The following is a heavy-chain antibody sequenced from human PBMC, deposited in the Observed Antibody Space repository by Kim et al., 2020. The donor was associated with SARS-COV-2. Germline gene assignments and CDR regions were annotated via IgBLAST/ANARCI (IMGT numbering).Heavy chain of an antibody. CDR3: ASMYYYGSGSYEGDYYYYYGMDV. Sequence: GESLKISCKGSGYSFTSYWISWVRQMPGKGLEWMGRIDPSDSYTNYSPSFQGHVTISADKSISTAYLQWSSLKASDTAMYYCASMYYYGSGSYEGDYYYYYGMDVWGQGTTVTVSS. D-gene: IGHD3-10*01. CDR2: IDPSDSYT. J-gene: IGHJ6*02. V-gene: IGHV5-10-1*01. CDR1: GYSFTSYW.